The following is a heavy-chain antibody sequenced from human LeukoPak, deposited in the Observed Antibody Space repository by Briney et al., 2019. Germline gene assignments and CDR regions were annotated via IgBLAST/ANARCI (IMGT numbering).Heavy chain of an antibody. J-gene: IGHJ4*02. CDR2: INPSGGST. V-gene: IGHV1-46*01. Sequence: ASVKVSCKASGYTFTSYGISWVRQAPGQGLEWMGLINPSGGSTSYAQKFQGRVTMTRDMSTSTVYMELSSLRSEDTAVYYCARDLIPYSSSSSSVDYWGPGTLVTVSS. CDR1: GYTFTSYG. CDR3: ARDLIPYSSSSSSVDY. D-gene: IGHD6-6*01.